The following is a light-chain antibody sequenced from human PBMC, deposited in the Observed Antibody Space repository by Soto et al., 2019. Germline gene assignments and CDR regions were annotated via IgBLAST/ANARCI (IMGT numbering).Light chain of an antibody. V-gene: IGKV1D-12*01. CDR2: GAS. CDR3: QQTNSFPLT. J-gene: IGKJ4*01. CDR1: QDISSW. Sequence: DIQMTQSPSSVSASIGDRVTITCRASQDISSWLGWYQQKPGKAPELLIYGASTLQSGGPSRFSGTGPGTDFTPAISSLQPEDFATYYCQQTNSFPLTFGGGTKVEIK.